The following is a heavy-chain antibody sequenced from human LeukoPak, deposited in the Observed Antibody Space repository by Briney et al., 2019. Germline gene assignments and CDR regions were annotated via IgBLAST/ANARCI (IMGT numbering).Heavy chain of an antibody. V-gene: IGHV1-2*02. J-gene: IGHJ5*02. Sequence: ASVNVSCKASGYTFTGYYMYWVRQAPGQGLEWMGWINPNSGGTYYAQKFQGRVTMTRDTSISTGYMELSRLRSDDTAVYYCARTEYSSSSGGFDPWGQGTLVTVSS. CDR3: ARTEYSSSSGGFDP. CDR2: INPNSGGT. D-gene: IGHD6-6*01. CDR1: GYTFTGYY.